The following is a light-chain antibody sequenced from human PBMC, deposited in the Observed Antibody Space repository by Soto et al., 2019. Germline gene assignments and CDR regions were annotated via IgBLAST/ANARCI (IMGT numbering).Light chain of an antibody. CDR1: SSDVGSYDR. V-gene: IGLV2-23*02. J-gene: IGLJ3*02. CDR2: EVN. CDR3: CSSVGSPNWV. Sequence: QSALTQPASVSGSPGQSIAMSCTGTSSDVGSYDRVSWYQQHSGKAPTLMIYEVNKRPSGVSNRFSGSKSGNTASLTISGLQAEDEAYYYCCSSVGSPNWVFGGGTKVTVL.